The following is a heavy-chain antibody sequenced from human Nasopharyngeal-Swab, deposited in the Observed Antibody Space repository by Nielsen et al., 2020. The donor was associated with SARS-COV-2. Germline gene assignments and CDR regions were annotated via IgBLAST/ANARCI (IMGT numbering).Heavy chain of an antibody. V-gene: IGHV1-24*01. J-gene: IGHJ6*02. D-gene: IGHD6-13*01. CDR2: FDPEDGET. CDR3: ATAIAAAGPSPGYYYYGMDV. Sequence: WGRQAPGQGLEWMGGFDPEDGETIYAQKFQGRVTMTEDTSTDTAYMELRSLRSEDTAVYYCATAIAAAGPSPGYYYYGMDVWGQGTTVTVSS.